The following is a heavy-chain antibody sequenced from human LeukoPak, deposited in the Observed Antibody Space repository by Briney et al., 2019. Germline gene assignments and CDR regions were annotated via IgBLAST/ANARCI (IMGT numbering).Heavy chain of an antibody. CDR1: GYTFTINY. D-gene: IGHD4-23*01. CDR3: ARKVAVGGNVLDY. CDR2: INPSGDTT. J-gene: IGHJ4*02. Sequence: ASVKVSCKASGYTFTINYIHWVRQAPGQGLEWMGIINPSGDTTSYAQQFQGRVTMTRDMSTSTVYMELSSLRSEDTAVYYCARKVAVGGNVLDYWGQGTLVTVSS. V-gene: IGHV1-46*01.